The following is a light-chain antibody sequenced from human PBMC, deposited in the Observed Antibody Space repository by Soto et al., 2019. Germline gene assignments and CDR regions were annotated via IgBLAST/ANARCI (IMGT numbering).Light chain of an antibody. CDR1: ETVATN. V-gene: IGKV3-11*01. J-gene: IGKJ1*01. CDR2: GAS. Sequence: EVVMTQSPATLSVSPGERATLSCRASETVATNLAWYQQKPGQAPRLLISGASKRATGIPARFSGSGSGTDFTLTISTLEPEDFAVYFCQQRANWPPVTFGQGTQVEMK. CDR3: QQRANWPPVT.